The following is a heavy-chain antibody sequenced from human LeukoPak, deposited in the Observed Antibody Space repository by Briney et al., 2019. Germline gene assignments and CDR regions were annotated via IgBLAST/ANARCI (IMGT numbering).Heavy chain of an antibody. CDR2: INYNGGT. CDR3: ARDRGGPGRFDP. D-gene: IGHD3-10*01. Sequence: SETLSLTCTVSGGSISDYYWSWIRQPPGKGLEWIGYINYNGGTKYNASLKSRVIISLDTSKNQVSLKMTSVTAAGTAVYYCARDRGGPGRFDPWGQGTLVTVSS. J-gene: IGHJ5*02. CDR1: GGSISDYY. V-gene: IGHV4-59*01.